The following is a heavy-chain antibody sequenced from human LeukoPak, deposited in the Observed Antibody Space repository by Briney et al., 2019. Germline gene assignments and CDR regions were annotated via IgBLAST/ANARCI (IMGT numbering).Heavy chain of an antibody. J-gene: IGHJ5*02. CDR1: GFTFSSYA. CDR3: ARDYYDSSGYPNWFDP. CDR2: ISYDGSNK. V-gene: IGHV3-30-3*01. Sequence: PGRSLRLSCAASGFTFSSYAMHWVRQAPGKGLEWVAVISYDGSNKYYADSVKGRFTISRDNSKNTLYLQMNSLRAEDTAVYYCARDYYDSSGYPNWFDPWGQGTLVTVSS. D-gene: IGHD3-22*01.